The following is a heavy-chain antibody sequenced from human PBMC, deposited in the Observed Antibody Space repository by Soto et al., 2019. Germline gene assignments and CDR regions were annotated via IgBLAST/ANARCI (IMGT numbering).Heavy chain of an antibody. CDR3: ARAEGVPAADFNWFDP. V-gene: IGHV1-2*02. CDR2: INPNSGGT. J-gene: IGHJ5*02. CDR1: GYTFTGYY. Sequence: ASVKVSCKASGYTFTGYYMHWVRQAPGQGLEWMGWINPNSGGTNYAQKFQGRVTMTRDTSISTAYMELSRLRSDDTAAYYCARAEGVPAADFNWFDPWGQGTLVTVSS. D-gene: IGHD2-2*01.